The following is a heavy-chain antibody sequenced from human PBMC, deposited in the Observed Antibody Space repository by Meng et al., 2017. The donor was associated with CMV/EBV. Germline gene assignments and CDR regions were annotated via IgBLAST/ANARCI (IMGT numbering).Heavy chain of an antibody. V-gene: IGHV1-69*02. J-gene: IGHJ4*02. Sequence: SVKDSCKASGGTFSSYTISWVRQAPGQGLEWMGRIIPILGIANYAQKFQGRVTITADKSTSTAYMELSSLRSEDTAVYYCARSYYDSSGYYAYWGQGTLVTVSS. CDR3: ARSYYDSSGYYAY. CDR2: IIPILGIA. CDR1: GGTFSSYT. D-gene: IGHD3-22*01.